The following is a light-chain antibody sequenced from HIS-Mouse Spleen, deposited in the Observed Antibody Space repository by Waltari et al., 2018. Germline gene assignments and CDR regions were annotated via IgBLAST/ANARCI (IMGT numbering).Light chain of an antibody. CDR3: CSYAGSYTLV. V-gene: IGLV2-11*01. CDR1: SSDVAGYNY. CDR2: DVS. Sequence: QSALTQPRSVSGSPGQSVTISCTGTSSDVAGYNYVSWYHQHPGKAPKLMIYDVSKRPSGVPDRFSGSKSGNTASLTISGLQAEDEADYYCCSYAGSYTLVFGGGTKLTVL. J-gene: IGLJ2*01.